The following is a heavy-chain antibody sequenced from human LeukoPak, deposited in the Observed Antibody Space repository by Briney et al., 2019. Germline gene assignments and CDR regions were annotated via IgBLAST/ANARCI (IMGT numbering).Heavy chain of an antibody. Sequence: GGSLRLSCVASGFTFNDYGMHWVRQAPGKGLEWVAFIRSDGSIKYYADSVKGRFTISRDNSRNTLYLQMNSLRAEDMAVYYCAREFSGYAFDVWGQGTMVTVTS. V-gene: IGHV3-30*02. J-gene: IGHJ3*01. D-gene: IGHD5-12*01. CDR1: GFTFNDYG. CDR3: AREFSGYAFDV. CDR2: IRSDGSIK.